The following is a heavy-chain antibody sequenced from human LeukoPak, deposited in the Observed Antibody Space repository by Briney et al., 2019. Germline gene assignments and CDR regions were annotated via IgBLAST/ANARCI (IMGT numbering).Heavy chain of an antibody. Sequence: SGGSLRLSCAASGFTFSRFWMSWVRQAPGKGLEWVANIKGDGSEKYYVDSVKGRFTISRDNAKNSLYLQMNSLRAEDTAVYYCAREGYDILTGYAAAFDIWGQGTMVTVSS. V-gene: IGHV3-7*03. CDR3: AREGYDILTGYAAAFDI. CDR2: IKGDGSEK. CDR1: GFTFSRFW. D-gene: IGHD3-9*01. J-gene: IGHJ3*02.